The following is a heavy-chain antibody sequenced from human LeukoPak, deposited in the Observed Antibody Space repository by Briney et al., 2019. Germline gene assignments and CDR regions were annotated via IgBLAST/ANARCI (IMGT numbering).Heavy chain of an antibody. CDR3: AKDRGGIVGDTYFDY. J-gene: IGHJ4*02. Sequence: GGSLRLSCAASGFTFSSYVMHWVRQAPGKGLEWVAVISYDGSNKYYADSVKGRFTISRDKSKNSLYLQMNSLRAEDTAVYYCAKDRGGIVGDTYFDYWGQGTLVTVSS. V-gene: IGHV3-30*18. CDR2: ISYDGSNK. CDR1: GFTFSSYV. D-gene: IGHD1-26*01.